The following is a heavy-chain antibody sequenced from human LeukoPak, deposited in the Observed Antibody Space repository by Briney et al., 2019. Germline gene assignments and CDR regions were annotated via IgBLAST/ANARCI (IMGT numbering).Heavy chain of an antibody. CDR3: ASQYSSGWYPS. Sequence: PSETLSLTCAVYGGSFSGYYWSWIRQPPGKGLEWIGEINHSGSTNYNPSLKSRVTISVDTSKNQVSLKLSSVTAADMGVYYCASQYSSGWYPSWGQGTLVTVSS. J-gene: IGHJ4*02. V-gene: IGHV4-34*01. CDR2: INHSGST. CDR1: GGSFSGYY. D-gene: IGHD6-19*01.